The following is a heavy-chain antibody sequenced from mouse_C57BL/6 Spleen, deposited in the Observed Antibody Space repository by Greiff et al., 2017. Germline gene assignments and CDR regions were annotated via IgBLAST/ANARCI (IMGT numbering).Heavy chain of an antibody. CDR1: GYSITSGYY. D-gene: IGHD1-1*01. Sequence: VQLQQSGPGLVKPSQSLSLTCSVTGYSITSGYYWNWIRQFPGNKLEWMGYISYDGSNNYNPSLKNRISITRDTSKNQFFLKLNSGTTEDTATYYCASAEGYYYGSDHWYFDVWGTGPTVTVSS. CDR2: ISYDGSN. V-gene: IGHV3-6*01. CDR3: ASAEGYYYGSDHWYFDV. J-gene: IGHJ1*03.